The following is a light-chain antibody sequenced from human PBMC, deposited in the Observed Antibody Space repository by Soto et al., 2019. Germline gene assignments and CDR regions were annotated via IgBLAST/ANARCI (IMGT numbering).Light chain of an antibody. V-gene: IGLV2-11*01. Sequence: QSALTQPRSVSGPPGQTVTISYTRTSRDVSFSNYISCYQQHPGEAPNLVIYDVAQRPSGVPDRLSGSRSGKTASLTISGLQPDDEGDYYCCSYVGGDTLIFGSGTKVTV. J-gene: IGLJ1*01. CDR2: DVA. CDR3: CSYVGGDTLI. CDR1: SRDVSFSNY.